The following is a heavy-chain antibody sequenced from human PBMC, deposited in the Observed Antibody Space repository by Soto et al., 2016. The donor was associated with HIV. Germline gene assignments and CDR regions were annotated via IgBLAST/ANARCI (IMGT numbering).Heavy chain of an antibody. Sequence: EAQLVESGGGLVQPGGSLRLSCAASGFTFSSYWMSWVRQAPGKGLEWVANIKQDGSEKYYVDSVKGRFTISRDNAKNSLYLQMNSLRAEDTAVYYCARERRYDSSGYYYALTYYFDYWGQGTLVTVSS. J-gene: IGHJ4*02. V-gene: IGHV3-7*04. CDR3: ARERRYDSSGYYYALTYYFDY. D-gene: IGHD3-22*01. CDR2: IKQDGSEK. CDR1: GFTFSSYW.